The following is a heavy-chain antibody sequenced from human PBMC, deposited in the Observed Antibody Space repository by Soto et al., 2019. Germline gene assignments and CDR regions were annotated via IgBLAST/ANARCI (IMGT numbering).Heavy chain of an antibody. J-gene: IGHJ5*02. CDR3: ARGLDTAMAYNWFDP. CDR1: GGSISSGGYS. V-gene: IGHV4-30-2*01. Sequence: PSETLSLTCAVSGGSISSGGYSWSWIRQPPGKGLEWIGYIYHSGSTYYNPSLKSRVTISVDRSKNQFSLKLSSVTAADTAVYYCARGLDTAMAYNWFDPWGQGTLVTVSS. D-gene: IGHD5-18*01. CDR2: IYHSGST.